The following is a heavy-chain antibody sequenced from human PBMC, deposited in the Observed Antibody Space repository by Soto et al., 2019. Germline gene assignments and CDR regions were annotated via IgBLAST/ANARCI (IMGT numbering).Heavy chain of an antibody. D-gene: IGHD2-2*01. J-gene: IGHJ4*02. CDR3: SRDRCSSTSCYPDY. Sequence: SVKVSCKASGGTFSSYTISWVRQAPGQGLEWMGRIIPILGIAKYAQKFQGRVRITRDTSTSTAYMELTGLKSEDTAVYFCSRDRCSSTSCYPDYWGQGTLVTVSS. CDR1: GGTFSSYT. V-gene: IGHV1-69*04. CDR2: IIPILGIA.